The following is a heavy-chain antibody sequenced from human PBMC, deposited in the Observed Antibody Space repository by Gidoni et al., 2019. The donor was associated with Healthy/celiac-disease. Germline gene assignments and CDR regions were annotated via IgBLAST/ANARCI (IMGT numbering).Heavy chain of an antibody. V-gene: IGHV3-30*18. CDR2: ISYDGSNK. CDR3: AKAVVPADTYYYYGMDV. CDR1: GFTFSSYG. D-gene: IGHD2-2*01. J-gene: IGHJ6*02. Sequence: QVQLVESGGGVVQPGRSLRLSCAASGFTFSSYGMHWVRQAPGKGLEWVAVISYDGSNKYYADSVKGRFTISRDNSKNTLYLQMNSLRAEDTAVYYCAKAVVPADTYYYYGMDVWGQGTTVTVSS.